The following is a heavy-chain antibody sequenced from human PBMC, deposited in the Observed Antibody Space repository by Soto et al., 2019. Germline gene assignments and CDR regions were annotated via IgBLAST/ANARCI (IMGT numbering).Heavy chain of an antibody. CDR3: AKCGASNTSSPPGFDP. CDR2: ITGSGEGT. Sequence: PVGSLRLSCAASGFTFSNYAMAWVRQAPGNGLEYVSSITGSGEGTYYAGSVKGRFTISRDNSKNTLYVQIHSMRVEYTPIYYCAKCGASNTSSPPGFDPWGQGTLVTVSS. J-gene: IGHJ5*02. CDR1: GFTFSNYA. V-gene: IGHV3-23*01. D-gene: IGHD4-4*01.